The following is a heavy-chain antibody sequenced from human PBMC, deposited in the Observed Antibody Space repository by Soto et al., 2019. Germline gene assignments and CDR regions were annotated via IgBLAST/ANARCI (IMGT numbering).Heavy chain of an antibody. CDR1: GFTFSSYA. J-gene: IGHJ1*01. CDR3: AKDRLDSSGPEYFQH. Sequence: EVQLLESGGGLVQPGGSLRLSCAASGFTFSSYAMSWVRQAPGKGLEWVSAISGSGGSTYYADSVKGRFTISRDNSKNTQYLQMNSLRAEDTAVYYCAKDRLDSSGPEYFQHWGQGSLVTVSS. V-gene: IGHV3-23*01. CDR2: ISGSGGST. D-gene: IGHD3-22*01.